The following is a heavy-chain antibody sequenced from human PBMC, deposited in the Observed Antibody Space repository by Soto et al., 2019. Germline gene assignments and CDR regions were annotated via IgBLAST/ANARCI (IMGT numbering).Heavy chain of an antibody. CDR2: IWYDGSNK. D-gene: IGHD6-13*01. Sequence: SLRLSCAASGFTFSSYGMHWVRQAPGKGLEWVAVIWYDGSNKYYADSVKGRFTISRDNSKNTLYLQMNSLRAEDTAVYYCARDRRYSSSWYDYYYGMDVWGQGTTVTVSS. CDR1: GFTFSSYG. CDR3: ARDRRYSSSWYDYYYGMDV. J-gene: IGHJ6*02. V-gene: IGHV3-33*01.